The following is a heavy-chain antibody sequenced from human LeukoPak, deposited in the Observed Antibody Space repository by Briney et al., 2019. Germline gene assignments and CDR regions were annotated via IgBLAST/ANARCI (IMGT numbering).Heavy chain of an antibody. Sequence: PSETLSLTCTVSGGSISSHYWSWIRQPPGKGLEWIGYIYYSGSTNYNPSLKSRVTISVDTSKNQFSLKLSSVTAADTAVYYCARVVRRGQLAAAGYYFDYWGQGTLVTVSS. CDR2: IYYSGST. V-gene: IGHV4-59*11. CDR3: ARVVRRGQLAAAGYYFDY. J-gene: IGHJ4*02. D-gene: IGHD6-13*01. CDR1: GGSISSHY.